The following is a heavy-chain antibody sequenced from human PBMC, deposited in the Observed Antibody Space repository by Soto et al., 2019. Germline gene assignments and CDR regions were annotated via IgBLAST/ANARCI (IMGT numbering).Heavy chain of an antibody. CDR2: IIPIFGTA. D-gene: IGHD2-15*01. V-gene: IGHV1-69*13. CDR3: ARDLVVVVVAATPSYYYGMDV. Sequence: SVKVSCKASGGTFSSYAISWVRQAPGQGLEWMGGIIPIFGTADYAQKFQGRVTITADESTSTAYMDLSSLRSEDTAVYYCARDLVVVVVAATPSYYYGMDVWGQGTTVTVSS. CDR1: GGTFSSYA. J-gene: IGHJ6*02.